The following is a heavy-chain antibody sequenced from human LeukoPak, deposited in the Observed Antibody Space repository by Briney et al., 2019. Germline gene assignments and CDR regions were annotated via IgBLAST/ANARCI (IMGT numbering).Heavy chain of an antibody. CDR3: ARSAAQDGPCGY. D-gene: IGHD6-13*01. CDR2: IIPIFGTA. CDR1: GGTFSSYA. V-gene: IGHV1-69*13. J-gene: IGHJ4*02. Sequence: SVKVSCKASGGTFSSYAISWVRQAPGQGLEWMGGIIPIFGTANYAQKFQGRVTITADEPTSTAYMELSSLRSEDTAVYYCARSAAQDGPCGYWGQGTLVTVSS.